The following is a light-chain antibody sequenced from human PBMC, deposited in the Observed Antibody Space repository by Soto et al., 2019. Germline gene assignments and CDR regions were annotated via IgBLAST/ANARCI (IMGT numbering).Light chain of an antibody. J-gene: IGKJ5*01. Sequence: ETIMTHSPDTLCVSLGEIATLSCGASQSLRSSLAWYQQKPGQAPRLLIYDASTRATGIPARFSGSGSGTDFTLVISSLEPEDFAVYYCQQRDNWPNTFGQGTRLEIK. CDR2: DAS. CDR1: QSLRSS. CDR3: QQRDNWPNT. V-gene: IGKV3-15*01.